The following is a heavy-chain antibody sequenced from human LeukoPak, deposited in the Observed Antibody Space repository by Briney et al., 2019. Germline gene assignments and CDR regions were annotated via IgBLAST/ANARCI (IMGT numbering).Heavy chain of an antibody. CDR3: ARAPRSWGFDY. CDR2: MNPNSGAT. D-gene: IGHD7-27*01. Sequence: KXXCKASGXXXXXYYXHWVRQXTXQGPEXMGWMNPNSGATGYAQKFQGRVTMTRSASINTAYMELSNLRSEDTAVYYCARAPRSWGFDYWGQGTLVTVSS. J-gene: IGHJ4*02. V-gene: IGHV1-8*02. CDR1: GXXXXXYY.